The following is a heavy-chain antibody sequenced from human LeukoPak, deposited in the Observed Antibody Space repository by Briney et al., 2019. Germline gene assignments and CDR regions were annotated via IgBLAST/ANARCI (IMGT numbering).Heavy chain of an antibody. CDR3: AKNPGSGDYGDSRYCFDY. CDR1: GFTFSSYA. Sequence: GGSLRLSCAASGFTFSSYAMSWVRQAPGKGLEWVSSIRGDGGSTSYADSVKGRFTISRDNSKNTLYLHMSSLRDDDTAVYYCAKNPGSGDYGDSRYCFDYWGQGTLVTVSS. CDR2: IRGDGGST. J-gene: IGHJ4*02. V-gene: IGHV3-23*01. D-gene: IGHD4-17*01.